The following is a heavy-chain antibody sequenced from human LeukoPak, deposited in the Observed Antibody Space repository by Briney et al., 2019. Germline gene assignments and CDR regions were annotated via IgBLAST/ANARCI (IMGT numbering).Heavy chain of an antibody. D-gene: IGHD5-12*01. CDR3: ARPRRGSYTN. CDR1: GGSISSGSYY. J-gene: IGHJ4*02. Sequence: SETLSLTCTVSGGSISSGSYYWSWIRQPAGKGLEWIGRIYTSGSTNYNPSLKSRVTISVDTSKNQFSLKLSSVTAADTAVYYCARPRRGSYTNWGQGTLVTVSS. V-gene: IGHV4-61*02. CDR2: IYTSGST.